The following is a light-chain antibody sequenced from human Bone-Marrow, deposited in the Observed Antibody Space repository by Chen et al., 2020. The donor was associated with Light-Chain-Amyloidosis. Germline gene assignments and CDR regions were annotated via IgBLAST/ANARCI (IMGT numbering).Light chain of an antibody. Sequence: QSALTHPASVSGSPGQSITLPCTGTGNYGGGYNLVSWYQQHPGKAPKLIIYEGTQRPSGISDRFSGSKSGNTASLTISGLQAEDESDFYCCSYSGRTTFVLFGGGTKLTVL. V-gene: IGLV2-23*03. CDR3: CSYSGRTTFVL. CDR2: EGT. J-gene: IGLJ2*01. CDR1: GNYGGGYNL.